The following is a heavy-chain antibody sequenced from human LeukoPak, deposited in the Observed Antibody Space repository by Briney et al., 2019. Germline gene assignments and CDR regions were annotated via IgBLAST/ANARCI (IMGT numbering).Heavy chain of an antibody. CDR2: ISHSGST. Sequence: SETLSLTCTVSGYSISSGHYWGWIRQPPGKGLEWIGSISHSGSTYYKPSLKSRVTISVDTSKNQFSLKLRSVTAADTAVYYCARVTSRLGWFDPWGQGTLVTVSS. V-gene: IGHV4-38-2*02. CDR1: GYSISSGHY. D-gene: IGHD1-14*01. J-gene: IGHJ5*02. CDR3: ARVTSRLGWFDP.